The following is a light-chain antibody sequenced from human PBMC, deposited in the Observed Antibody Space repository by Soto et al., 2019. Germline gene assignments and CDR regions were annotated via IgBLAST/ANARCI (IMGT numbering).Light chain of an antibody. CDR3: HQRQSWPRT. CDR1: QALNTR. J-gene: IGKJ1*01. Sequence: EIVLTQSQDTLSAFPGDRVTLSCRASQALNTRLAWYQHKPDQAPRLLIYLTSNRAAGVPSRFSAWGSETKFTLTISDVQPEDFAVYYCHQRQSWPRTFGQGTKVDIK. CDR2: LTS. V-gene: IGKV3-11*01.